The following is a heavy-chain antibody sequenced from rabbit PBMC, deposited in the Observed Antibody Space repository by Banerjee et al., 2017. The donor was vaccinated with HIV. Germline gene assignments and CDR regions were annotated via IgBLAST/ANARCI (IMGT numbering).Heavy chain of an antibody. CDR1: GIDFSSYG. D-gene: IGHD1-1*01. CDR3: VRDLYATSSAYYDL. Sequence: QEQLVESGGGLVTLGGSLKLSCKASGIDFSSYGVSWVRQAPGKGLEWIGYIDPVVGSTYYANWVNGRFTISSHNAQNTLYLQLNSLTAADTATYFCVRDLYATSSAYYDLWGPGTLVTVS. V-gene: IGHV1S47*01. CDR2: IDPVVGST. J-gene: IGHJ4*01.